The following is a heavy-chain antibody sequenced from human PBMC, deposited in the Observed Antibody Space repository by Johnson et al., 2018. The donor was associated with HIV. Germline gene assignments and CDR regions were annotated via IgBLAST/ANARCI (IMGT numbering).Heavy chain of an antibody. CDR3: ARDRYSSGGFLDAFDV. D-gene: IGHD6-19*01. CDR1: GFTVSSNY. Sequence: VQLVESGGGLIQPGGSLRLSCAASGFTVSSNYMSWVRQAPGKGLEWVSVIYSGDRTYYADAVKGRFTLSRDKSMNTLYLQMNSLRAEDTAVYYCARDRYSSGGFLDAFDVWGQGTRVTVSS. CDR2: IYSGDRT. V-gene: IGHV3-53*01. J-gene: IGHJ3*01.